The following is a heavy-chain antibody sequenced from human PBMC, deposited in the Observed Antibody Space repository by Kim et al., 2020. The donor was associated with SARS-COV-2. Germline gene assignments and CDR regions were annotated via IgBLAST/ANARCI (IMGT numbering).Heavy chain of an antibody. CDR2: ISSTSSAI. J-gene: IGHJ6*02. D-gene: IGHD2-2*01. CDR3: ARECSSRSCSYQYAMDV. Sequence: GGSLRLSCAASGFTFSTYSMNWVRQAPGKGLEWVSYISSTSSAIYHAASVKGRFTISRDNAKNSLYLQMNSLRDKDTAVYYCARECSSRSCSYQYAMDVWGQGNTVTVSS. V-gene: IGHV3-48*02. CDR1: GFTFSTYS.